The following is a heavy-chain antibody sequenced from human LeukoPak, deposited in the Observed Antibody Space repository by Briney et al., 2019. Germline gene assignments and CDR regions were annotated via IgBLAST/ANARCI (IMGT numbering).Heavy chain of an antibody. Sequence: GGSLRLSCAASGFNLRDYWMHWVRQAPGKGLVWVSRLGTDGTYTNYADSVTGRFTISRDNAKNTLYLQMDSLRAEDTSFYYCVRDPSNSGHWFDLWGQGNLVTVSS. J-gene: IGHJ5*02. V-gene: IGHV3-74*01. CDR3: VRDPSNSGHWFDL. CDR2: LGTDGTYT. CDR1: GFNLRDYW. D-gene: IGHD4-11*01.